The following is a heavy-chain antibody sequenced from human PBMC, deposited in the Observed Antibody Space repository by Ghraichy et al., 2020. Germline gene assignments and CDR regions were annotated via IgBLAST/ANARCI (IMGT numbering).Heavy chain of an antibody. D-gene: IGHD4-17*01. Sequence: SETLSLTCTVSGYSISSGYYWGWIRQPPGKGLEWIGSIYHSGSTYYNPSLKSRVTISVDTSKNQFSLKLSSVTAADTAVYYCASWGFSAPLKEIDYGDYNNFDYWGQGTRVTVSS. J-gene: IGHJ4*02. V-gene: IGHV4-38-2*02. CDR1: GYSISSGYY. CDR3: ASWGFSAPLKEIDYGDYNNFDY. CDR2: IYHSGST.